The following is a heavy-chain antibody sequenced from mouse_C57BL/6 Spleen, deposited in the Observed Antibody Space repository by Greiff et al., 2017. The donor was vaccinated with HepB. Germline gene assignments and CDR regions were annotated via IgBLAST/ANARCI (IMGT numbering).Heavy chain of an antibody. CDR2: IDPETGGT. Sequence: VKLKQSGAELVRPGASVTLSCKASGYTFTDYEMHWVKQTPVHGLEWIGAIDPETGGTAYNQKFKGKAILTADKSSSTAYMELRSLTSEDSAVYYCTRWHYDYDGFAYWGQGTLVTVSA. D-gene: IGHD2-4*01. J-gene: IGHJ3*01. CDR1: GYTFTDYE. V-gene: IGHV1-15*01. CDR3: TRWHYDYDGFAY.